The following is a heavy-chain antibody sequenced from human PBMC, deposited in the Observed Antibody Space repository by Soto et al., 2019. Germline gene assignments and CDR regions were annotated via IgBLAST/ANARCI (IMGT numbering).Heavy chain of an antibody. D-gene: IGHD2-21*02. Sequence: EVQLVESGGGLVQPGRSLRLSCAASGFTFEVYGMHWVRQAPGKGLQWVAGINWNSGRVGYADSVKGRFTISRDNAKNSLYLQMNSLRAEDTALYYCAKDRAADGDSADYWGKGTVVTVSS. J-gene: IGHJ4*02. CDR3: AKDRAADGDSADY. CDR1: GFTFEVYG. V-gene: IGHV3-9*01. CDR2: INWNSGRV.